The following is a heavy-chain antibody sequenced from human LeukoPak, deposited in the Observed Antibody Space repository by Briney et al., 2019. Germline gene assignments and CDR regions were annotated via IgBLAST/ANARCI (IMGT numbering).Heavy chain of an antibody. CDR3: ARVAFDWSSPYYYYMDV. CDR2: INPNSGGT. V-gene: IGHV1-2*02. Sequence: ASVKVSCKASGYTFTGYYMHWVRQAPGQGLEWMGWINPNSGGTNYAQKFQGRVTMTRDTSISTAYMELSRLRSDDTAVYYCARVAFDWSSPYYYYMDVWAKGPRSPSP. J-gene: IGHJ6*03. D-gene: IGHD3-9*01. CDR1: GYTFTGYY.